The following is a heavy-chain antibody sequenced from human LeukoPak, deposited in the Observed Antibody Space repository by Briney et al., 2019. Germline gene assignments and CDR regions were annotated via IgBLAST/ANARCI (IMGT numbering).Heavy chain of an antibody. CDR3: ARDRGKIVGAPNY. Sequence: PGGSLRLSCAASGFTFSSYAMHWVRQAPGKGLEWVAVISYDGSNKYYADSVKGRFTISRDNSKNMLYLQMNSLRAEDTAVYYCARDRGKIVGAPNYWGQGTLVTVSS. D-gene: IGHD1-26*01. J-gene: IGHJ4*02. CDR2: ISYDGSNK. V-gene: IGHV3-30-3*01. CDR1: GFTFSSYA.